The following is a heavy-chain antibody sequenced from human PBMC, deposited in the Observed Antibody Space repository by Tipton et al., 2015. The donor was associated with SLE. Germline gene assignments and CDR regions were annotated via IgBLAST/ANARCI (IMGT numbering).Heavy chain of an antibody. CDR2: ISGSGGST. D-gene: IGHD2-2*01. Sequence: SLRLSCAASGFTFSSYAMSWVRQAPGKGLEWVSTISGSGGSTYYADSVKGRFTISRDNSKNTLFLQMNSLRAEDTAVYYCAKDLLPAAMAYYYYYGMDVWGPGTTVTVSS. J-gene: IGHJ6*02. CDR3: AKDLLPAAMAYYYYYGMDV. V-gene: IGHV3-23*01. CDR1: GFTFSSYA.